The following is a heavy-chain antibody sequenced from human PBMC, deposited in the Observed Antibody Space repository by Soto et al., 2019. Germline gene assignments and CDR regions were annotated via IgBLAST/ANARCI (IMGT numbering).Heavy chain of an antibody. J-gene: IGHJ6*02. CDR1: GYIFVNYG. D-gene: IGHD3-16*01. Sequence: QVQLVQSGDEVKKPGASVKVSCKASGYIFVNYGIAWVRQAPGQGLEWMGWISPYTGNTHSATKIQGRLTMTTDTFTSTAYVVLGSLTSDDTAVYYCVMVDNYVTPTPQDVWGQGTTVTVSS. CDR2: ISPYTGNT. V-gene: IGHV1-18*01. CDR3: VMVDNYVTPTPQDV.